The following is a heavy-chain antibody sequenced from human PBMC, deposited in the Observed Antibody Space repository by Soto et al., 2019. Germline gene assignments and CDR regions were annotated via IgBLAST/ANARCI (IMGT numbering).Heavy chain of an antibody. CDR3: ARGGYCSSTSCYGGYYGMDV. V-gene: IGHV3-21*01. CDR1: GFTFSSYS. CDR2: ISSSSSYI. Sequence: GGSLRLSCAASGFTFSSYSMNWVRQAPGKGLEWVSSISSSSSYIYYADSVKGRFTISRDNAKNSLYLQMNSLRAEDTAVYYCARGGYCSSTSCYGGYYGMDVWGQGTTVTVS. D-gene: IGHD2-2*01. J-gene: IGHJ6*02.